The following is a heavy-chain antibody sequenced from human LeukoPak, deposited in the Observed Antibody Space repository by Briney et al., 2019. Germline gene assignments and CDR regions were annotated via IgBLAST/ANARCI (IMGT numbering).Heavy chain of an antibody. D-gene: IGHD1-26*01. CDR3: AEDQYSGSYYGLSFDY. J-gene: IGHJ4*02. V-gene: IGHV3-23*01. Sequence: GGSLRLSCAASGFTFSSYAMSWVRQAPGKGLEWVSAISGSGGSTYYADSVKGRFTISRDNSKNTLYLQMNSLRAEDTAVYYCAEDQYSGSYYGLSFDYWGQVALVTVSS. CDR2: ISGSGGST. CDR1: GFTFSSYA.